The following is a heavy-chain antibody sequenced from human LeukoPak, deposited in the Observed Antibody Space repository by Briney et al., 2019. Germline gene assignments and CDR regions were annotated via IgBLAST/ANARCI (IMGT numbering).Heavy chain of an antibody. CDR2: TSYDGSDK. V-gene: IGHV3-30*18. Sequence: GGSLRLSCAASGFTFSNYWMSWVRQAPGKGLEWVAVTSYDGSDKYYADSVKGRFTISRDNSKKTLYLQMNSLRGGDTALYYCAKDLTTPGGIDLWGQGTLVTVSS. J-gene: IGHJ4*02. D-gene: IGHD3-9*01. CDR1: GFTFSNYW. CDR3: AKDLTTPGGIDL.